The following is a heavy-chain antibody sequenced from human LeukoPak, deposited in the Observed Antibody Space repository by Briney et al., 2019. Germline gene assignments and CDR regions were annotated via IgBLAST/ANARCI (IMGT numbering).Heavy chain of an antibody. CDR2: INWNGGST. D-gene: IGHD3-22*01. V-gene: IGHV3-20*04. J-gene: IGHJ4*02. Sequence: GGSLRLSCVASGFTFSSYWMSWVRQAPGKGLEWVSGINWNGGSTGYADSVKGRFTISRDNAKNSLYLQMNSLRAEDTALYYCARDPSRRYDSSGYYQYFDYWGQGTLVTVSS. CDR1: GFTFSSYW. CDR3: ARDPSRRYDSSGYYQYFDY.